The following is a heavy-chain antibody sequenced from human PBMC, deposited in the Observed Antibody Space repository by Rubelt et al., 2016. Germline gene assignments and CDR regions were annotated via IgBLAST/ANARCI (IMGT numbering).Heavy chain of an antibody. CDR1: GFTFSSYA. CDR3: ARDRSNCGGDCYSPPDY. J-gene: IGHJ4*02. Sequence: QVQLVESGGGVVQPGRSLRLSCAASGFTFSSYAMHWVRQAPGKGLEWVAVISYDGSNKYYADSVKGRFTISRDKSKNTLYLQMNSLRAEDTAVYYCARDRSNCGGDCYSPPDYWGQGTLVTVST. CDR2: ISYDGSNK. V-gene: IGHV3-30*04. D-gene: IGHD2-21*02.